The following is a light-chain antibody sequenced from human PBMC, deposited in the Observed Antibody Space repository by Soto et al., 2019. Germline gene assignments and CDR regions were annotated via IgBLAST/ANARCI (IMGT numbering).Light chain of an antibody. CDR3: SSYTSSSTLAYV. J-gene: IGLJ1*01. Sequence: QSALTQPASVSGSPGQSITISCTGTSSDVGGYNYVSWYQQHPGKAPKLMIYEVSNRPSGVSNRFSGSKSGNTASLTISGLQADDEADYYCSSYTSSSTLAYVFGTGTKVTVL. CDR1: SSDVGGYNY. CDR2: EVS. V-gene: IGLV2-14*01.